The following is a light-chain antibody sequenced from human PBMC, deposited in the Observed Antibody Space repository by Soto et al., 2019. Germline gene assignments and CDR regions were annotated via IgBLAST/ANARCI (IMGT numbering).Light chain of an antibody. V-gene: IGLV2-23*02. CDR2: EVY. J-gene: IGLJ1*01. Sequence: QSVLTQPASVSGSPGQSITISCTGTSSNVGNYNLVSWYQQHPGKAPKLMIYEVYKRPSGVSDRFSGSKSGITASLTISGLQAEVEADYYCCSYAGSDTYVFGTGTKVTVL. CDR1: SSNVGNYNL. CDR3: CSYAGSDTYV.